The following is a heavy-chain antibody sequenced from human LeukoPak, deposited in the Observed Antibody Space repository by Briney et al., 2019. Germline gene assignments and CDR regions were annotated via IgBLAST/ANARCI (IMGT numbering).Heavy chain of an antibody. J-gene: IGHJ4*02. CDR1: GGPISSGTYY. CDR3: ARLPGSGYFDY. Sequence: TPSETLSLTCTVSGGPISSGTYYWGWIRQPPGKGLEWVATIYYTGSMYYNPSLKGRVTVSVDTSKNQFSLKLSSVTAADTAVYYCARLPGSGYFDYWGQGILVTVSS. V-gene: IGHV4-39*01. CDR2: IYYTGSM. D-gene: IGHD3-22*01.